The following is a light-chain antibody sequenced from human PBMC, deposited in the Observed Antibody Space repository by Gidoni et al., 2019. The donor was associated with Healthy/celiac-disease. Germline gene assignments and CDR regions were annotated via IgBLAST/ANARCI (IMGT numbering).Light chain of an antibody. V-gene: IGLV3-1*01. CDR3: QAWDSSTVV. CDR1: KLGDKN. J-gene: IGLJ2*01. Sequence: YELTYSPPVYVSPGQTASITCSGDKLGDKNGCWYPQTPGQSPVLVIYQDSKRPSGIPERFSGSNSGNTATLTISGTQAMDEADYYCQAWDSSTVVFGVGTKLTVL. CDR2: QDS.